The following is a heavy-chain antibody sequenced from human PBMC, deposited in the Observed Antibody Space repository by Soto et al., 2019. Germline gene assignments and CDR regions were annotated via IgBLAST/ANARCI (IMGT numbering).Heavy chain of an antibody. CDR3: ARDAAARDGRGGMDV. CDR1: GFTFRQYG. J-gene: IGHJ6*02. CDR2: IFYDESKE. D-gene: IGHD6-6*01. Sequence: GGSLRLSCAASGFTFRQYGMHWVRQAPGKGLEWVAVIFYDESKECYADSVRGRFTISRDNSNNMLYLQMNSLRGEDTALYYCARDAAARDGRGGMDVWGQGTTVTVSS. V-gene: IGHV3-33*01.